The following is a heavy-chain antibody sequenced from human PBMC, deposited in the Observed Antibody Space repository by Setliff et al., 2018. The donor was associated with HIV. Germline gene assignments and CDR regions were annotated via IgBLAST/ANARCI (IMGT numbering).Heavy chain of an antibody. CDR3: ARGAATMAFDL. CDR2: ITSSSSTI. V-gene: IGHV3-48*01. J-gene: IGHJ3*01. D-gene: IGHD6-25*01. Sequence: GVSLRLSCAASGFAFTTYSMDWVRLAPGKGLEWVSYITSSSSTIYYADSVKGRFTISRDDAKNSLYLQMNSLRAEDTAVYYCARGAATMAFDLWGQGTMVTVSS. CDR1: GFAFTTYS.